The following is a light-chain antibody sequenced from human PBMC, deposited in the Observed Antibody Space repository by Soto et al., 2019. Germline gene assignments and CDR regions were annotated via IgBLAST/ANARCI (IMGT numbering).Light chain of an antibody. CDR1: QSISSW. CDR2: DAS. CDR3: QQYNSYSRT. J-gene: IGKJ1*01. Sequence: DIQMTQSPSTLSASVGARVPITCRARQSISSWLAWYQQKPGKAPSLLIYDASSLESGVPSRFSGSGSGTEFTLTISSLQPDDFATYYCQQYNSYSRTFGQGTKV. V-gene: IGKV1-5*01.